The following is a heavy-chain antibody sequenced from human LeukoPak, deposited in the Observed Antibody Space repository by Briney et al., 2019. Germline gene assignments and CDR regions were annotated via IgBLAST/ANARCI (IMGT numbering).Heavy chain of an antibody. CDR1: GGSISSGSYY. Sequence: PSETLSLTCTVSGGSISSGSYYWSWIRQPAGTGLEWIGRIYSSGSTNYNPSLKSRISISVDTSKNQFSLKLSSVTAADTAVYYCARTTEGGYTYNYFYYYYMDVWGKGTTVTISS. CDR3: ARTTEGGYTYNYFYYYYMDV. CDR2: IYSSGST. D-gene: IGHD5-18*01. V-gene: IGHV4-61*02. J-gene: IGHJ6*03.